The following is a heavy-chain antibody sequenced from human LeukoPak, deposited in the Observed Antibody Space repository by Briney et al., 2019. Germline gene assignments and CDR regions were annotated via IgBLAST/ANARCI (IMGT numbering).Heavy chain of an antibody. CDR1: GYTLTELS. CDR3: ARGSMSYYYMDV. D-gene: IGHD2/OR15-2a*01. CDR2: FDPEDGET. Sequence: ASVKVSCKVSGYTLTELSMHWVRQAPGKGLEWMGGFDPEDGETIYAQKFQGRVTITADKSTSTAYMELSSLRSEDTAVYYCARGSMSYYYMDVWGKGTTVTVSS. J-gene: IGHJ6*03. V-gene: IGHV1-24*01.